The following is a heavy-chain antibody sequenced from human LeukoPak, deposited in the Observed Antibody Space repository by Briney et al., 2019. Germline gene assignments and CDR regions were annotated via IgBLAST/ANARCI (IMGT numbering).Heavy chain of an antibody. Sequence: GGSLRLSCAASGFTFSGSAMHWVRQASGKGLEWVGRIRSKANSYATAYAASVKGRFTISRDDSKNTAYLQMNSLKTEDTAVYYCTRQLQYGDYGLGAFDIWGQGTMVTVSS. CDR1: GFTFSGSA. CDR3: TRQLQYGDYGLGAFDI. D-gene: IGHD4-17*01. J-gene: IGHJ3*02. V-gene: IGHV3-73*01. CDR2: IRSKANSYAT.